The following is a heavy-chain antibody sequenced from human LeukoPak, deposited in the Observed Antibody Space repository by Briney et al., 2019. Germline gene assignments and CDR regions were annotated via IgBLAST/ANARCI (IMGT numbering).Heavy chain of an antibody. Sequence: ASVKVSCKASEYTFTNYDINWVRQATGQELEWMGWMNPNSGDTGYAQKFQGRVTMTRDTSITTAYMELSSLRSEDTAMYYCARGPRGGTSHDYWGQGTLVTVSS. CDR3: ARGPRGGTSHDY. V-gene: IGHV1-8*01. CDR1: EYTFTNYD. CDR2: MNPNSGDT. D-gene: IGHD1-26*01. J-gene: IGHJ4*02.